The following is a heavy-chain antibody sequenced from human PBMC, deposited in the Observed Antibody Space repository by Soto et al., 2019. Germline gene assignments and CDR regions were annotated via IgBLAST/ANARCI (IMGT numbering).Heavy chain of an antibody. Sequence: LSLTCTVSGGSISNFYWSWIRQPPGKGLEWIGYISYSGNTNYNPSLKSRASISVDTSKNQLSLNLTSVTAADTAVYYCARAPMVLSRSYFDSWGQGTPVTVSS. V-gene: IGHV4-59*01. CDR2: ISYSGNT. CDR3: ARAPMVLSRSYFDS. D-gene: IGHD2-8*01. CDR1: GGSISNFY. J-gene: IGHJ4*02.